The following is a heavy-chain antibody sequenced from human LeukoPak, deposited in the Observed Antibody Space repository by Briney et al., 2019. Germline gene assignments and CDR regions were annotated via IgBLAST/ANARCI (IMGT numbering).Heavy chain of an antibody. V-gene: IGHV3-53*01. D-gene: IGHD3-10*01. CDR1: GXTVSSIY. J-gene: IGHJ4*02. CDR3: ARGPQAGPPEIDY. Sequence: PGGSLRLSCSASGXTVSSIYMSWVRQAPGKGLEWVSIIYSGGSTYYTDSVKGRFHISRDNSKNTLYLQMNSLRVEDTALYYCARGPQAGPPEIDYWGQGTLVTVSS. CDR2: IYSGGST.